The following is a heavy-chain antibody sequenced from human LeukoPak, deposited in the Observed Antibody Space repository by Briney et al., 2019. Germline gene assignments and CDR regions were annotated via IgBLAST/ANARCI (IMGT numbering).Heavy chain of an antibody. Sequence: GGSLTLSCAASGFDLSTYEMNWVRQAPGKGLEWIADITISGHTKNYADSVKGRFTISRDNARTSLYLQMNSLRVEDTGVYYCARGDPHADLWGEGTLVTVSS. V-gene: IGHV3-48*03. J-gene: IGHJ5*02. CDR3: ARGDPHADL. CDR2: ITISGHTK. CDR1: GFDLSTYE.